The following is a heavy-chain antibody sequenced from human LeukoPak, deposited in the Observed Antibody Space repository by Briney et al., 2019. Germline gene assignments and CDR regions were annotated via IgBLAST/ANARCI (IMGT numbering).Heavy chain of an antibody. V-gene: IGHV4-59*08. CDR3: ARHLTYYGDYDGEIGYGMDV. Sequence: PSETLSLTCTVSGGSISSYYWSWIRQPPGKGLEWIGYIYYSGSTNYNPSLKSRVTISVDTSKNQFSLKLSSVTAADTAVYYCARHLTYYGDYDGEIGYGMDVWGQGTTVTVSS. J-gene: IGHJ6*02. D-gene: IGHD4-17*01. CDR1: GGSISSYY. CDR2: IYYSGST.